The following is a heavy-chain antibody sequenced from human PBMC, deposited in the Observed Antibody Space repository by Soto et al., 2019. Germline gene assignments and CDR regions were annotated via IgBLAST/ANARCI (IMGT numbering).Heavy chain of an antibody. J-gene: IGHJ4*02. CDR1: GFTFSSYA. D-gene: IGHD7-27*01. V-gene: IGHV3-30*04. CDR3: ARATNWGRFDY. Sequence: GSLRLSCAASGFTFSSYAMHWVRQAPGKGLEWVAVISYDGSNKYYADSVKGRFTISRDNSKNTLYLQMNSLRAEDTAVYYCARATNWGRFDYWGQGTLVTVSS. CDR2: ISYDGSNK.